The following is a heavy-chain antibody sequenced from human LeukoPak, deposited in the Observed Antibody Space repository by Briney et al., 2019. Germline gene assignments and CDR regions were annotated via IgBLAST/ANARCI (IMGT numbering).Heavy chain of an antibody. J-gene: IGHJ4*02. CDR3: ARAPMRGIPNFDY. D-gene: IGHD3-22*01. CDR2: IYYSGST. V-gene: IGHV4-31*11. CDR1: GGSFSGYY. Sequence: SETLSLTCAVSGGSFSGYYWSWIRQHPGKGLEWIGYIYYSGSTDYNPSLTSRVTMSVDMSKNQFSLKLSSVTAADTAVYYCARAPMRGIPNFDYWGQGTLVTVSS.